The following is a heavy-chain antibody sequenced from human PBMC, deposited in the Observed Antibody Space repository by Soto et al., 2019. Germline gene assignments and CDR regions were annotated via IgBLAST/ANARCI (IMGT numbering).Heavy chain of an antibody. CDR3: ARVEVVMGGYGWFDP. Sequence: QVQLVQSGAEVKKPGSSVKVSCKASGGTFSSYAISWVRQAPGQGLEWMGGIIPIFGTANYAQKFQGRVPITADESTITAYMELGSLRSEDTAVYYCARVEVVMGGYGWFDPWGQGTLVTVSS. CDR1: GGTFSSYA. J-gene: IGHJ5*02. D-gene: IGHD2-21*01. CDR2: IIPIFGTA. V-gene: IGHV1-69*12.